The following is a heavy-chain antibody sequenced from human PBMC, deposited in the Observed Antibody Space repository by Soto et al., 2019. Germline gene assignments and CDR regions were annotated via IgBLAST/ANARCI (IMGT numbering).Heavy chain of an antibody. D-gene: IGHD1-26*01. CDR2: IYYIGST. CDR3: ARSMTHYRGSYFGFDP. J-gene: IGHJ5*02. Sequence: SETLSLTCTVSGGSISSGGYYWSWIRQHPGKGLEWIGYIYYIGSTYYNPSLKSRVTISVDTSKNQFSLKLSSVTAADTAVYYCARSMTHYRGSYFGFDPLGQGTLVTFCS. V-gene: IGHV4-31*03. CDR1: GGSISSGGYY.